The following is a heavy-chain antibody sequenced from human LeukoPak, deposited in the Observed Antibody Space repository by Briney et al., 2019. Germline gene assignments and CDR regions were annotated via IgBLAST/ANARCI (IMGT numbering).Heavy chain of an antibody. CDR1: GFTFSSYS. J-gene: IGHJ5*02. Sequence: GGSLRLSCAASGFTFSSYSMNWVRQSPGKGLEWVSSISSSSCYIYYADSVKGRFTISRDNAKNSLYLQMNSLRAEDTAVYYCARDPQLERRRDNWFDPWGQGTLVNVSS. D-gene: IGHD1-1*01. CDR3: ARDPQLERRRDNWFDP. CDR2: ISSSSCYI. V-gene: IGHV3-21*01.